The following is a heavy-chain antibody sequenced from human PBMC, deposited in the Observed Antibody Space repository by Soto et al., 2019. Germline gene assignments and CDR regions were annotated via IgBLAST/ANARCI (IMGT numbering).Heavy chain of an antibody. CDR3: ARTSMQSRGYSYGHGGRDV. Sequence: EVQLVQSGAEVKKPGESLRISCKGSGYSFTSYWISWVRQMPGKGLEWMGRIDPSDSYTNYSPSFQGHVTISADKSISTAYLQWSSLKASDTAMYYCARTSMQSRGYSYGHGGRDVWGQGTTVTVSS. J-gene: IGHJ6*02. CDR1: GYSFTSYW. D-gene: IGHD5-18*01. V-gene: IGHV5-10-1*01. CDR2: IDPSDSYT.